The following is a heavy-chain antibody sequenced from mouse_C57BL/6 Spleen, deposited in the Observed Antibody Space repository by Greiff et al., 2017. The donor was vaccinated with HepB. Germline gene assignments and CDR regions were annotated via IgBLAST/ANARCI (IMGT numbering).Heavy chain of an antibody. Sequence: QVQLQQPGAELVRPGTSVKLSCKASGYTFTSYWMHWVKQRPGQGLEWIGGIDPSDSDTNYNQKFKGKATLTVDTSSSTAYMQLSSLTSEDSAVYYCSRSWLLPFDYWGQGTTLTVSS. V-gene: IGHV1-59*01. CDR3: SRSWLLPFDY. CDR2: IDPSDSDT. CDR1: GYTFTSYW. D-gene: IGHD2-3*01. J-gene: IGHJ2*01.